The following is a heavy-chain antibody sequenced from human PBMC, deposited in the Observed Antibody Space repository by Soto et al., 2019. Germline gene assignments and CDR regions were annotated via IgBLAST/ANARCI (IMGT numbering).Heavy chain of an antibody. D-gene: IGHD6-13*01. CDR3: AKGSSSIWRHYFDY. V-gene: IGHV3-23*01. CDR2: ISGSGGST. CDR1: GFTFSSYA. J-gene: IGHJ4*02. Sequence: GGSLRLSCAASGFTFSSYAMTWVRPAPGKGLEWVSTISGSGGSTYYADSVKGRFTISRDNSKNTLYLQMNSLRAEDTAVYYCAKGSSSIWRHYFDYWGQGTLVTVSS.